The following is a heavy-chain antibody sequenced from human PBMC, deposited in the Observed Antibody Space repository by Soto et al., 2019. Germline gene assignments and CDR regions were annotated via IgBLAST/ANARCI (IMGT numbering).Heavy chain of an antibody. CDR3: AKNSDSYGFEPFDY. CDR1: GFTFSSYG. D-gene: IGHD5-18*01. CDR2: ISYDGSNK. V-gene: IGHV3-30*18. Sequence: GGSLRLSCAASGFTFSSYGMHWVRQAPGKGLEWVAVISYDGSNKYYADSVKGRFTISRDNSKNTLYLQMNSLRAEDTAVYYCAKNSDSYGFEPFDYWGQGTLVTVSS. J-gene: IGHJ4*02.